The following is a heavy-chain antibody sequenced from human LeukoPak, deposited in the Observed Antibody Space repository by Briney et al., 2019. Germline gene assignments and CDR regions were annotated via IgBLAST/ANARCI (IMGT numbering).Heavy chain of an antibody. Sequence: GASVKVSCKASGYTFTSYYMHWVRQAPGQGLEWMGIINPSGGSTSYAQKFQGRVTMTRDMSTSTVCMELSSLRSEDTAVYYCARGVLRVRGLEDSYYMDVWGKGTTVTVSS. CDR3: ARGVLRVRGLEDSYYMDV. J-gene: IGHJ6*03. CDR1: GYTFTSYY. D-gene: IGHD3-10*01. CDR2: INPSGGST. V-gene: IGHV1-46*01.